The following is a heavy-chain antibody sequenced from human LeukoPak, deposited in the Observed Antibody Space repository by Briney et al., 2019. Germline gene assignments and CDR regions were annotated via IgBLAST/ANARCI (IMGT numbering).Heavy chain of an antibody. J-gene: IGHJ3*02. D-gene: IGHD2-15*01. CDR2: INHSGST. Sequence: SETLSLTCAVYGGSFSGYYWSWIRQPPGKGLEWIGEINHSGSTNYNPSLKSRVTISVDTSKNQFSLKLTSVTAADTALYYCARPNAAGFTSAFDIWGQGTMVTVSS. CDR1: GGSFSGYY. V-gene: IGHV4-34*01. CDR3: ARPNAAGFTSAFDI.